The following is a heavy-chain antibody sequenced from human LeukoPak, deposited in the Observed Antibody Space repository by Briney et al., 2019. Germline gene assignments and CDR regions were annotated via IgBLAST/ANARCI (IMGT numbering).Heavy chain of an antibody. V-gene: IGHV1-46*01. CDR3: ARDPSQYYYDSSGYYGPSVTYFDY. Sequence: ASVMVSCKTSGYTFTGYHIHWVRQAPGQGLEWMGMINPSSGGISYSQKFQGRVTMTRDTSTSTIYMEFSSLRSEDTAVYYCARDPSQYYYDSSGYYGPSVTYFDYWGQGTLVSVSS. D-gene: IGHD3-22*01. J-gene: IGHJ4*02. CDR1: GYTFTGYH. CDR2: INPSSGGI.